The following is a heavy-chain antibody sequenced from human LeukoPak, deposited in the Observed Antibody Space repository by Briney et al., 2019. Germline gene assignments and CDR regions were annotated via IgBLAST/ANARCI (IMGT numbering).Heavy chain of an antibody. Sequence: ASVKVSCKASGGTFSSYAISWVRQAPGQGLEWMGGIIPIFGTANYAQKFQGRVTITADESTSTAYMELSSLRSEDTAVYYCARSEQWLVPFDYWGQGTLVTVSS. V-gene: IGHV1-69*13. CDR1: GGTFSSYA. J-gene: IGHJ4*02. CDR2: IIPIFGTA. D-gene: IGHD6-19*01. CDR3: ARSEQWLVPFDY.